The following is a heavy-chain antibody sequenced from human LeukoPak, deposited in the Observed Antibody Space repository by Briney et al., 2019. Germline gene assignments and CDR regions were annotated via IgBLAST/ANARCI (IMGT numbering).Heavy chain of an antibody. Sequence: SETLALTCDVSGGSFSSNSYFWGWVRQAPGKGLEWIGSIFKSGNTYYNLSLKSRVTISIDMSKNQISVKLNSVTAADTAVYYCVADKWSSLWFYYWGQGSLVTVSS. V-gene: IGHV4-39*07. J-gene: IGHJ4*02. CDR1: GGSFSSNSYF. CDR2: IFKSGNT. D-gene: IGHD2-21*01. CDR3: VADKWSSLWFYY.